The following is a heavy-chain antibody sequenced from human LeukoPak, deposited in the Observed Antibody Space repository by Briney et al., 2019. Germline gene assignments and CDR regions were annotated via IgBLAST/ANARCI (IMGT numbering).Heavy chain of an antibody. D-gene: IGHD6-13*01. J-gene: IGHJ5*02. Sequence: SETLSLTCTVSGGSISSSTYFWGWIRQPPGKGLEWIGSIYYSGSTFYNPSLKSRVTISVDTSKNQFSLKLSSVTSADTAVYYCARGPDYSSSYAANWFDPWGQGTLVTVSS. CDR2: IYYSGST. CDR3: ARGPDYSSSYAANWFDP. CDR1: GGSISSSTYF. V-gene: IGHV4-39*01.